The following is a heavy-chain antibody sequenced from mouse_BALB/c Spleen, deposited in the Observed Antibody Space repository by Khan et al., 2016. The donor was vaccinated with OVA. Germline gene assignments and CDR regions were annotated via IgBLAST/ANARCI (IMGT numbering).Heavy chain of an antibody. CDR1: GFSLTSYG. D-gene: IGHD2-12*01. J-gene: IGHJ2*01. CDR2: IWAGGST. Sequence: VQLKESGPGLVAPSQSLSITCTVSGFSLTSYGVHWVRQPPGKGLEWLGVIWAGGSTNFNSALMSRLSICKDTSKSPVFLNMNSLHTEDTAMYYYARFEVIWGQGTTLTVSS. CDR3: ARFEVI. V-gene: IGHV2-9*02.